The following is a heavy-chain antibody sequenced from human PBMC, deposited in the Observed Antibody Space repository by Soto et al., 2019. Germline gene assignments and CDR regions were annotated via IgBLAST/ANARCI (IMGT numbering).Heavy chain of an antibody. CDR1: GYTFTGYY. D-gene: IGHD2-15*01. V-gene: IGHV1-2*04. Sequence: QVQLVQSGAEVKKPGASVKVSCKASGYTFTGYYMHWVRQAPGQGLEWMGWINPNSGGTNYAQKFQGWVTMARDTSISTAYMELSRLRSDDTAVYYCARDHCSGGSCYFISDYWGQGTLVTVSS. CDR2: INPNSGGT. J-gene: IGHJ4*02. CDR3: ARDHCSGGSCYFISDY.